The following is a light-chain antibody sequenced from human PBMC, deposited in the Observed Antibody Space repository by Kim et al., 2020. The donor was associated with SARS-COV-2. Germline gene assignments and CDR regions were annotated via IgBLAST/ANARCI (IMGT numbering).Light chain of an antibody. Sequence: EIVMTQSPATLSVSPGERVTLSCRASQSVSRHVAWHQQKPGQAPRLLIYTASTRATGIPARFSGSGSGTEFTLTIGSLQSEDFAVYYCHQYNNWASFGQGTKLEI. V-gene: IGKV3-15*01. CDR3: HQYNNWAS. J-gene: IGKJ2*01. CDR2: TAS. CDR1: QSVSRH.